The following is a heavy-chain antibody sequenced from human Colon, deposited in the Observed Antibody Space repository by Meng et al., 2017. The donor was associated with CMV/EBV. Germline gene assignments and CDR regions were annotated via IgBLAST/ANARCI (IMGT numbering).Heavy chain of an antibody. J-gene: IGHJ4*02. Sequence: SETLSLTCTVSGDPINNYYWSWIRQPPGKGLEWIGYIYYSGNTNYNPSLKSRVTISLDTSKNQFSLKLRSVTAADTAVYYCAREVWGSLCYFDYWGQGTLVTVSS. V-gene: IGHV4-59*01. CDR2: IYYSGNT. CDR1: GDPINNYY. CDR3: AREVWGSLCYFDY. D-gene: IGHD3-16*01.